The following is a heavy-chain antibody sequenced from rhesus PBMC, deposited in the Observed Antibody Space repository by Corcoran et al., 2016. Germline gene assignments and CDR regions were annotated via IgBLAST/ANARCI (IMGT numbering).Heavy chain of an antibody. CDR1: GGSISDSYF. V-gene: IGHV4-106*01. J-gene: IGHJ5-1*01. CDR2: IYGGGGAT. CDR3: WLDQFDV. D-gene: IGHD2-33*01. Sequence: QVQLQESGPGLVKPSETLSLTCAVSGGSISDSYFWSWVRQPPGKGLEWIGYIYGGGGATSYIPSLKNRVTISRDTSTTQFSLKVTSVTAADTAVYYCWLDQFDVWGAGVLVTVSS.